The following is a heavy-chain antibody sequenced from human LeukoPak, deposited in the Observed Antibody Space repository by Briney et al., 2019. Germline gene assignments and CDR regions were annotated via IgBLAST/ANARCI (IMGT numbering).Heavy chain of an antibody. CDR1: GGSTSSSFYH. CDR3: ATGANPGSIHRFDC. Sequence: PSETLSLTCTVSGGSTSSSFYHWGWIRQPPGKGREWLGSIYYSGNTYYNPSLKSRVTISVDTSKNQFSLRLTSVTAADTAVYYCATGANPGSIHRFDCWGQGTLITVSS. CDR2: IYYSGNT. J-gene: IGHJ4*02. D-gene: IGHD3-10*01. V-gene: IGHV4-39*01.